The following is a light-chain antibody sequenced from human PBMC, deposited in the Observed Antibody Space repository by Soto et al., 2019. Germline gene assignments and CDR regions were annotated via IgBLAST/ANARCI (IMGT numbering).Light chain of an antibody. J-gene: IGLJ2*01. CDR2: EVS. CDR3: SSYTSSSTLGVV. V-gene: IGLV2-14*01. CDR1: SSDVGGYNY. Sequence: QSVLTQPASVSGSPGQSITISCTGTSSDVGGYNYVSWYQQHPGKAPKLMIYEVSNRPSGVSNRFSGSKSGNTASLTISGLQAEDEADYNCSSYTSSSTLGVVFGGGTKLTVL.